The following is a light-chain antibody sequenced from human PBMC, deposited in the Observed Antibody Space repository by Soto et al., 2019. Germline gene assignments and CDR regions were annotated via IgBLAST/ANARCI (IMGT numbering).Light chain of an antibody. J-gene: IGKJ4*01. V-gene: IGKV1-9*01. CDR2: AAS. Sequence: IQLTQSRSFLSASLGDRGTITCRASQGISSYLAWFQQKPGKAPKLLIYAASTLQSGVPSRFSGSGSGTEFTLTVSGLQPEDLATYYCQHLNSYPLTFGGGTKVDIK. CDR1: QGISSY. CDR3: QHLNSYPLT.